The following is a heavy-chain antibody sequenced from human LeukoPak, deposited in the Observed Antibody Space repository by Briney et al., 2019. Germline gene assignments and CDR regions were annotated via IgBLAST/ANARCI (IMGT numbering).Heavy chain of an antibody. CDR2: IYYTGGT. CDR3: AKYGNSGWVIDN. J-gene: IGHJ4*02. Sequence: SETLSLTCTVSGGSIGSDYWTWIRQPPGKGLEYIGYIYYTGGTNYNPSLKSRVTISVDTSKNKFSLKLSSVTAADTAVYFCAKYGNSGWVIDNWGQGTLVTVSS. CDR1: GGSIGSDY. D-gene: IGHD6-19*01. V-gene: IGHV4-59*08.